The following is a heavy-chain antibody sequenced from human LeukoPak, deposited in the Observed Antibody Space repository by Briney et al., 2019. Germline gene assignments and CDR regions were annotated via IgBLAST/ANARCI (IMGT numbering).Heavy chain of an antibody. CDR2: INHSGST. CDR3: ARSPVTMIVVVKEIDY. Sequence: PSETLSLTCAVYGGSFSGYYWSWIRQPPGKGLEWIGEINHSGSTNYNPSLKSRVTISVDTSKNQFSLKLSSVTAADTAVYYCARSPVTMIVVVKEIDYWGQGTLVTVSS. D-gene: IGHD3-22*01. J-gene: IGHJ4*02. V-gene: IGHV4-34*01. CDR1: GGSFSGYY.